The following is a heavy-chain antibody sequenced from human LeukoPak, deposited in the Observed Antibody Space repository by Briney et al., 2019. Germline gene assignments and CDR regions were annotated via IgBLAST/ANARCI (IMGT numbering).Heavy chain of an antibody. CDR3: ASSGSYRFDY. CDR2: ITASGTAM. D-gene: IGHD1-26*01. Sequence: GGSLRLSCAASGFTFSSYWMNWARQAPGKGLEWVSHITASGTAMFYADSVKGRFTISRDNAKNSLYLQMNSLRDEDTAVYYCASSGSYRFDYWGQGTLVTVSS. V-gene: IGHV3-48*02. J-gene: IGHJ4*02. CDR1: GFTFSSYW.